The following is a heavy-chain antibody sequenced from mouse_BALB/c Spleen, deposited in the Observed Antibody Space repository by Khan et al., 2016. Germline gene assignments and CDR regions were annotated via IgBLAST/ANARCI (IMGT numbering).Heavy chain of an antibody. CDR3: ARTARMNY. V-gene: IGHV3-2*02. D-gene: IGHD1-2*01. CDR1: GYSITSGYG. Sequence: EVQLQESGPGLVKPSQSLSLTCTVSGYSITSGYGWNGIRQCPGNKQEWMGYISNSGSTNYDPSLKSRISITRDTSKNQFFLQLNTVTTEDTATXYCARTARMNYWGQGTTLTVSS. J-gene: IGHJ2*01. CDR2: ISNSGST.